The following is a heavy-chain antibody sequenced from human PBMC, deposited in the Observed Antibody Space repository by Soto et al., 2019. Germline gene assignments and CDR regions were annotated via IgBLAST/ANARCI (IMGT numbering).Heavy chain of an antibody. CDR3: ARDRGAVTGQYFDY. CDR1: GFTFSAVY. D-gene: IGHD6-19*01. Sequence: QVQLEESGGGLVKPGGSLRLSCAASGFTFSAVYMSWIRQAPNKGLEYISYISSSGTSANYADSVKGRFTISRDNAKNSVYLQMNSLRAEVTAVYYCARDRGAVTGQYFDYWGQGALVTVSS. V-gene: IGHV3-11*05. CDR2: ISSSGTSA. J-gene: IGHJ4*02.